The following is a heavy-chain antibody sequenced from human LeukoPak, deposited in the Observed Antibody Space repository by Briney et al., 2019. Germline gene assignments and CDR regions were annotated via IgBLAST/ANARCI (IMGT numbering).Heavy chain of an antibody. J-gene: IGHJ4*02. V-gene: IGHV3-7*03. D-gene: IGHD6-13*01. CDR1: EFTFNRYW. CDR3: ARGLAAPDY. Sequence: PGGSLRLSCAASEFTFNRYWMSWVRQAPGKGLEWVANIKKDGSEKYYVDSVKGRFTISRDNAKNSVHLQMNSLRAEDTAVYYCARGLAAPDYWGQGTLVTVSP. CDR2: IKKDGSEK.